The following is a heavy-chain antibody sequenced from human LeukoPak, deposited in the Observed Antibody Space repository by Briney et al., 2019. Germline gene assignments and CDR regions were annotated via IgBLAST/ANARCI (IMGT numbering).Heavy chain of an antibody. J-gene: IGHJ4*02. Sequence: GGSLRLSCAASGFTFSDYYMSWIRQAPGKGLEWVAVIWYDGGNKYYADSVMGRFTISRDNSKNTLYLQMNSLRAEDTAVYYCARDVQSQLRYFDWLLNSWGQGTLVTVSS. CDR2: IWYDGGNK. CDR1: GFTFSDYY. CDR3: ARDVQSQLRYFDWLLNS. D-gene: IGHD3-9*01. V-gene: IGHV3-33*08.